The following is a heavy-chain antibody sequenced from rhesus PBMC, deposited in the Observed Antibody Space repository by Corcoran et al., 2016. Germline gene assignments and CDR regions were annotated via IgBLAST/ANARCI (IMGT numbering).Heavy chain of an antibody. CDR3: ASFFLVDY. CDR1: GGSISDDYY. J-gene: IGHJ4*01. CDR2: IYGSGGGT. Sequence: QVQLQESGPGLVKPSETLSLTCAVSGGSISDDYYWSWIRQPPGKGLEWIGYIYGSGGGTNYNPSLKNGVTISIDTSKNQFSRKLSSVTAADTAVYYCASFFLVDYWGQGVLVTVSS. D-gene: IGHD3-3*01. V-gene: IGHV4-106*01.